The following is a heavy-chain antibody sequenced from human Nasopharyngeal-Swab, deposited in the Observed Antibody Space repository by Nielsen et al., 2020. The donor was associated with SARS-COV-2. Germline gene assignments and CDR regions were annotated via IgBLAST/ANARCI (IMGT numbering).Heavy chain of an antibody. V-gene: IGHV3-73*01. CDR2: IRSKGNSYAT. CDR1: GFIFSDSA. Sequence: GGSLRLSRAASGFIFSDSAIHWVRQASGKGLEWVGRIRSKGNSYATEYAASVEGRFTISRDDSKNTAYLQMNSLMTEDTAVYYCSRCGGSCYTGKDYWGQGTLVTVSS. J-gene: IGHJ4*02. CDR3: SRCGGSCYTGKDY. D-gene: IGHD2-15*01.